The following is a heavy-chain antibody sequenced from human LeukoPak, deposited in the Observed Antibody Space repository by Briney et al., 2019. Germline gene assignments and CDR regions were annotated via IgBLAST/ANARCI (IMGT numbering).Heavy chain of an antibody. Sequence: GGSLRLSCAASGLTFSSYWMHWVRQAPGKGLVWVSRIDPDGSSTFYADSVKGRFTISRDDAKNTLYLQMNTLRAEDTAVYYCVRGYNSAHDYCGQGTLVTVSS. D-gene: IGHD5-24*01. CDR2: IDPDGSST. CDR1: GLTFSSYW. CDR3: VRGYNSAHDY. J-gene: IGHJ4*02. V-gene: IGHV3-74*01.